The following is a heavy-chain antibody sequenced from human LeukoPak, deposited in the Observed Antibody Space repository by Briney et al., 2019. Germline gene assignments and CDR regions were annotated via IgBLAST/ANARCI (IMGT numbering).Heavy chain of an antibody. V-gene: IGHV3-49*04. CDR1: GFTFSSYE. CDR3: TRGLYDPDY. J-gene: IGHJ4*02. D-gene: IGHD2/OR15-2a*01. Sequence: GGSLRLSCAASGFTFSSYEMNWVRQAPGKGLEWVGFIRSKAYGGTTEYAASVKGRFTISRDDSKSIAYLQMNSLKTEDTAVYYCTRGLYDPDYWGQGTLVTVSS. CDR2: IRSKAYGGTT.